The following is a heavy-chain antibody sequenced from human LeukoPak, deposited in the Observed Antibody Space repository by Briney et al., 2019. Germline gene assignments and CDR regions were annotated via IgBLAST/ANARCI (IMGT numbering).Heavy chain of an antibody. D-gene: IGHD6-19*01. CDR3: ASELAVAGTDDY. CDR1: GFTFSSYW. J-gene: IGHJ4*02. Sequence: GGALRLSCAASGFTFSSYWMSWVRQAPGEGREWVANIKQDGSEKYYVDSVKGRFTISRDNAKTSLYLQMNSLSAEDTAVYYCASELAVAGTDDYWGQGTLVTVSS. V-gene: IGHV3-7*03. CDR2: IKQDGSEK.